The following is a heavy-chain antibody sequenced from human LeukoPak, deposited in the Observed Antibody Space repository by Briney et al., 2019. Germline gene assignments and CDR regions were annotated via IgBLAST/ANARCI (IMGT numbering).Heavy chain of an antibody. CDR2: INHSGST. CDR3: ARFTPLHSSSGFDY. J-gene: IGHJ4*02. Sequence: GPLRLSCAASGFTVSSNYMSWVRQPPGKGLEWIGEINHSGSTNYNPSLKSRVTISVDTPKNQFSLKLSSVTAADTAVYYCARFTPLHSSSGFDYWGQGTLVTVSS. CDR1: GFTVSSNY. V-gene: IGHV4-34*01. D-gene: IGHD6-6*01.